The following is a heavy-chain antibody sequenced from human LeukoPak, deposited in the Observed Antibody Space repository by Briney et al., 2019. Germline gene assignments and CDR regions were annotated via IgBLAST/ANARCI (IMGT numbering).Heavy chain of an antibody. Sequence: PGGSLRLSCAASGFTFSSYAMHWVRQAPGKGLEYVSAISSNGGSTYYANSVKGRFTISRDNSKNTLYLQMGSLRAEDMAVYYCARDQGRLLGNGVASDDAFDIWGQGTMVTVSS. CDR2: ISSNGGST. J-gene: IGHJ3*02. CDR1: GFTFSSYA. D-gene: IGHD2-8*01. CDR3: ARDQGRLLGNGVASDDAFDI. V-gene: IGHV3-64*01.